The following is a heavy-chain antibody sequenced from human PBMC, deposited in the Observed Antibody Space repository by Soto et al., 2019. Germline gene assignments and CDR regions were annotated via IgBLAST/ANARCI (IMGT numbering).Heavy chain of an antibody. CDR2: ISSSGSTI. D-gene: IGHD2-2*01. Sequence: PGGSLRLSCAASAFTFSDYYMRWNRQAPGKGLEWVSYISSSGSTIYYADSEKGQLTISRDNAKNSLNLQMNSLRAEDTAVYYCARAGLGYCSSTSCYIWRGYYCYGMDVWGQGTTVTVSS. CDR1: AFTFSDYY. V-gene: IGHV3-11*01. J-gene: IGHJ6*02. CDR3: ARAGLGYCSSTSCYIWRGYYCYGMDV.